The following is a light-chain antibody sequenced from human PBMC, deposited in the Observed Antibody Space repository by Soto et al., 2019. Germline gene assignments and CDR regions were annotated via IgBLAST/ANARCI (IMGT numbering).Light chain of an antibody. Sequence: QSVLTQPPSVSGAPGQRVTISCTGNSSNIGAGFDVHWYQQLPGTAPQLLIYGNINRPSGVPDRFSGSKSGTSASLAITGLQAEDEADYYCHSYDSILSGVVFGGGTKLTVL. V-gene: IGLV1-40*01. J-gene: IGLJ2*01. CDR1: SSNIGAGFD. CDR3: HSYDSILSGVV. CDR2: GNI.